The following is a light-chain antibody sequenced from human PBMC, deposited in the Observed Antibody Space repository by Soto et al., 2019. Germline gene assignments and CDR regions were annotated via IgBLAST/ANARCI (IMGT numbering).Light chain of an antibody. CDR3: QQYGSSGT. J-gene: IGKJ1*01. Sequence: EIVMTQSPAILSVSPGETGTLSCRASQDIGTKLAWYQQKPGQAPRLLMYDVSTRASAAPARFSGSGSGTDFTLTISRLEPEDFAVYYCQQYGSSGTFGQGTKVDI. CDR2: DVS. V-gene: IGKV3-15*01. CDR1: QDIGTK.